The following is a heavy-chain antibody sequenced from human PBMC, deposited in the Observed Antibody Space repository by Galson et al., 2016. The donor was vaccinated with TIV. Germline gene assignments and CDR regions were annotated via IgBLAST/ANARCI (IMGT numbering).Heavy chain of an antibody. D-gene: IGHD3-22*01. Sequence: QSGAEVTKPGSSVKVSCKASGGSFSNYAINWVRQAPGQGLEWMGGIIPIFRTTQYAQKFQGRVTITADESMSTAYMELSSLRSDDTAVYYCARTDTLKNYYDSSGYYPFWGQGTLVTVSS. V-gene: IGHV1-69*01. CDR2: IIPIFRTT. CDR1: GGSFSNYA. CDR3: ARTDTLKNYYDSSGYYPF. J-gene: IGHJ4*02.